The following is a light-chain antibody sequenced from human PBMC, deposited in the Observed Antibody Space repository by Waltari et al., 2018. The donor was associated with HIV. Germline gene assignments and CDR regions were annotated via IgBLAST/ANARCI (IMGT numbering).Light chain of an antibody. CDR3: QQTFTLPLT. CDR2: TAS. J-gene: IGKJ4*01. Sequence: DIHITQSPSSLSASIGDRVTITCRTSQHVDKYLKWYQQRPGKAPRLLVFTASTLHTGVPSRFTATGSGTTFSLAIASLQPDDIATYYCQQTFTLPLTFGGGTKLEI. CDR1: QHVDKY. V-gene: IGKV1-39*01.